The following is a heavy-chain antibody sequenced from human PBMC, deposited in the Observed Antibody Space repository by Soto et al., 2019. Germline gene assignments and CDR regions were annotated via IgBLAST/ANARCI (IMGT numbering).Heavy chain of an antibody. V-gene: IGHV1-69*13. CDR3: ERGVTNSGSDEAFDI. D-gene: IGHD5-12*01. J-gene: IGHJ3*02. Sequence: SVKSSCKASGGTSSSYAISWLRQAPGQGLEWMGGIIPIFGTPNYAQKFQGRVTITADETTSTAYMEVSSLRCEDTAVYYWERGVTNSGSDEAFDIWGQGTMVTFSS. CDR1: GGTSSSYA. CDR2: IIPIFGTP.